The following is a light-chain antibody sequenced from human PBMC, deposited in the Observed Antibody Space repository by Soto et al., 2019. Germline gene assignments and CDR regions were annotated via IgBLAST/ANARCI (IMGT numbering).Light chain of an antibody. V-gene: IGKV1-6*01. CDR2: AAS. J-gene: IGKJ1*01. Sequence: THSPSSLSASVGDRVTITCRASQGIKNDLGWYQQKPGKAPKLLIYAASSLQSGVPSRFSGSGSGTDFPLTISSLEPEDFAVYYCQQRSIWPWTFGQGTKVDIK. CDR1: QGIKND. CDR3: QQRSIWPWT.